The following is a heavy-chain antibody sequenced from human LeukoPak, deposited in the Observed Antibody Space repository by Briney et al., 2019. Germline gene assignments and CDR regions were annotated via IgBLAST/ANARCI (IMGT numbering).Heavy chain of an antibody. CDR3: ARSPLLMTTFDY. V-gene: IGHV1-69*05. J-gene: IGHJ4*02. CDR1: GGTFSSYA. CDR2: IIPIFGTA. Sequence: SVKVSCKASGGTFSSYAISWVRQAPGQGLEWMGGIIPIFGTANYAQKFQGRVTITTDESTSTAYMELSSLRSEDTAVYYCARSPLLMTTFDYWGQGTLVTVSS. D-gene: IGHD4-11*01.